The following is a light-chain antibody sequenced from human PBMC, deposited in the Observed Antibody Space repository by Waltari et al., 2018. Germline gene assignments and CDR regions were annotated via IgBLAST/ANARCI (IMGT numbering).Light chain of an antibody. CDR3: GTWDSSLSGAV. Sequence: QSVLTQPPSVSAAPGQRVTISCSGGSSNIGNNYVSWYRQFPGTATKLLIYENSERPAGIPGRFSGSKSGTSATLSITGLQAGDEADYYCGTWDSSLSGAVFGGGTHLTVL. CDR2: ENS. CDR1: SSNIGNNY. J-gene: IGLJ7*01. V-gene: IGLV1-51*02.